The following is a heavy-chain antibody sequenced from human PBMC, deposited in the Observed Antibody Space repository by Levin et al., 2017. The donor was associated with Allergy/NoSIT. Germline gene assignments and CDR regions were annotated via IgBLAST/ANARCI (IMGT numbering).Heavy chain of an antibody. CDR3: ATGRTFESIYGLDV. J-gene: IGHJ6*02. CDR2: IIPTLGIA. CDR1: GGTATNYA. V-gene: IGHV1-69*04. Sequence: SVKVSCKASGGTATNYAINWVRLAPGHGLEWVGRIIPTLGIAKYGLLFQGRVTITADKSTTTAYMELTSLRSEDTAMYYCATGRTFESIYGLDVWGQGTTVAVSS. D-gene: IGHD2/OR15-2a*01.